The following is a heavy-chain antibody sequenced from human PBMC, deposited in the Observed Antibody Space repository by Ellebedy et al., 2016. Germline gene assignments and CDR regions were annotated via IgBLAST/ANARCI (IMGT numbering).Heavy chain of an antibody. V-gene: IGHV1-24*01. CDR2: FDPEDGET. CDR1: GYTLTKLS. Sequence: ASVKVSCKVSGYTLTKLSMHWVRQAPGKGLEWMGGFDPEDGETIYAQKFQGKVTITRDTSASTAYMELSSLRSEDTAVYYCARDDAVAGVDYWGQGTLVTVSS. CDR3: ARDDAVAGVDY. J-gene: IGHJ4*02. D-gene: IGHD6-19*01.